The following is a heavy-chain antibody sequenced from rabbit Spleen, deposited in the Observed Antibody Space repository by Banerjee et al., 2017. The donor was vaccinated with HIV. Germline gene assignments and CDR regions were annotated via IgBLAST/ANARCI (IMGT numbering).Heavy chain of an antibody. Sequence: QSLEESGGDLVKPGTSLTLTCIASGVSFSGDSYMCWVRQAPGKGLEWMACIDAGSSGFTYFATWAKGRFTISKISSTTVTLQMTRLTAADTATYFCARDTASSFSSYGMDLWGPGTLVTVS. CDR3: ARDTASSFSSYGMDL. CDR2: IDAGSSGFT. J-gene: IGHJ6*01. CDR1: GVSFSGDSY. D-gene: IGHD8-1*01. V-gene: IGHV1S40*01.